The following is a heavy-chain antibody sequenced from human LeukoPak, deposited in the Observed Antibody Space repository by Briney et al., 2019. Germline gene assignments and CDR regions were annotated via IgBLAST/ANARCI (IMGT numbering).Heavy chain of an antibody. CDR2: INPNSGGT. V-gene: IGHV1-2*02. Sequence: ASVKVSCKASGGTFSSYAISWVRQAPGQGLEWMGWINPNSGGTNYAQKFQGRVTMTRDTSISTAYMELSRLRSDDTAVYYCARLLGIAVAGTPYWGQGTLVTVSS. CDR1: GGTFSSYA. CDR3: ARLLGIAVAGTPY. D-gene: IGHD6-19*01. J-gene: IGHJ4*02.